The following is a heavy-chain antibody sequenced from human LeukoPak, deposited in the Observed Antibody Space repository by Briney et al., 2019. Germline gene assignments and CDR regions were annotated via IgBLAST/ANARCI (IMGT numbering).Heavy chain of an antibody. J-gene: IGHJ4*02. CDR1: GGSFSGYY. CDR2: INHSGST. V-gene: IGHV4-34*01. CDR3: ARDDDI. D-gene: IGHD3-9*01. Sequence: SETLSLTCAVYGGSFSGYYWSWIRQPPGKGLEWIGEINHSGSTNYNPSLKSRVTISVDTSKNQFSLKLSSVTAADTAVYYCARDDDIWDQGTLVTVSS.